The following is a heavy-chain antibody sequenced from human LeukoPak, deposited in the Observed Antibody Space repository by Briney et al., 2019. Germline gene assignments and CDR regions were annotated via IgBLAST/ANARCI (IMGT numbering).Heavy chain of an antibody. D-gene: IGHD3-3*01. V-gene: IGHV3-48*04. CDR2: ISSSGSTI. J-gene: IGHJ4*02. Sequence: PGGSLRLSCVVSGFSFSTYWMSWVRQAPGKGLEWVSYISSSGSTIYYADSVKGRFTISRDNAKNSLYLQMNSLRAEDTAVYYCARILYDFWSGYYPFDYWGQGILVTVSS. CDR1: GFSFSTYW. CDR3: ARILYDFWSGYYPFDY.